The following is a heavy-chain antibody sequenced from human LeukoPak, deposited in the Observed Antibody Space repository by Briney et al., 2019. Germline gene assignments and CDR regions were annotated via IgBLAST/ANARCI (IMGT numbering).Heavy chain of an antibody. CDR2: ISGSGGST. CDR1: GFTFSSYA. D-gene: IGHD3-3*01. Sequence: GGSLRLSCAASGFTFSSYAMSWVRQAPGKGLEWVSAISGSGGSTYYADSVKGRFTISRDNSKNTLYLQMNSPRAEDTAVYYCAKVTYDFWSGYYGAFDIWGQGTMVTVSS. V-gene: IGHV3-23*01. CDR3: AKVTYDFWSGYYGAFDI. J-gene: IGHJ3*02.